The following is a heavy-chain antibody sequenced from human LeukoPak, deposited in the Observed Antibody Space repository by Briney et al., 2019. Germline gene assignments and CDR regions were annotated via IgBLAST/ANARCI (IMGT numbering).Heavy chain of an antibody. CDR1: GYTFTSYG. J-gene: IGHJ4*02. V-gene: IGHV1-18*01. CDR2: ISAYNGNT. CDR3: ARDRYYDILTGLDY. D-gene: IGHD3-9*01. Sequence: GASVKVSCKASGYTFTSYGISWVRQAPGQGLEWMGWISAYNGNTNYAQKLQGRVTMTTDTSTSTAYMELRSLRSDDTAVYYCARDRYYDILTGLDYWGQGTLVTVSS.